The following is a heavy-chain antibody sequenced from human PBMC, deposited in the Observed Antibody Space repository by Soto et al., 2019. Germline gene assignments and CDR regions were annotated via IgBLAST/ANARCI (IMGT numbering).Heavy chain of an antibody. J-gene: IGHJ4*02. D-gene: IGHD3-16*01. CDR3: AKDHLGGAMAVPFFDQ. CDR2: VIPIFGTT. V-gene: IGHV1-69*01. Sequence: QVQLVQSGAEVKKPGSSVKVSCKASGGTFRNYAFSWVRQAPGQGLEWMGEVIPIFGTTPYAQKFQGRVTITADESTNTAYMELSSLRSEDTAVYYCAKDHLGGAMAVPFFDQLGQGTLVTVSS. CDR1: GGTFRNYA.